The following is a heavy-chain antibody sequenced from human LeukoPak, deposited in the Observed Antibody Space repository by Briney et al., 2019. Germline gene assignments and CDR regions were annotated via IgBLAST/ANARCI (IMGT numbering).Heavy chain of an antibody. CDR2: INSDGSNT. CDR1: GFIFSSYW. Sequence: GGSLRLSCAASGFIFSSYWMYWVRQAPGKGLVWVAHINSDGSNTNYADSVKGRFTISRDNGKNTLFLQMNSLRAEDAAVYYCVRGNDYGGPHYWGQGTLVTVSS. CDR3: VRGNDYGGPHY. V-gene: IGHV3-74*01. D-gene: IGHD4-23*01. J-gene: IGHJ4*02.